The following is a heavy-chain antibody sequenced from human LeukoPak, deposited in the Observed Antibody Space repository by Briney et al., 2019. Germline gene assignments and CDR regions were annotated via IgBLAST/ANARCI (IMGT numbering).Heavy chain of an antibody. CDR1: GGSISSSSYY. CDR2: IYYSGST. Sequence: PSETLSLTCTVSGGSISSSSYYWGWIRQPPGKGLEWIRSIYYSGSTYYNPSLKSRVTISVDTSKNQFSLKLSSVTAADTAVYYCARLSPPGSRLLGYYMDVWGKGTTVTISS. V-gene: IGHV4-39*01. J-gene: IGHJ6*03. D-gene: IGHD2-15*01. CDR3: ARLSPPGSRLLGYYMDV.